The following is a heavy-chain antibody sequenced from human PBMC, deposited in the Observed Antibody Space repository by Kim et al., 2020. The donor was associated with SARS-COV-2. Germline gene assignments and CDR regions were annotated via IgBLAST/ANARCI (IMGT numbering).Heavy chain of an antibody. D-gene: IGHD3-16*02. CDR3: ARQRPPFYDYVWGSYRYPFDY. V-gene: IGHV4-39*01. CDR2: IYYSGST. Sequence: KGLEGIGSIYYSGSTYYNPSLKSRVTISVDTSKNQFSLKLSSVTAADTAVYYCARQRPPFYDYVWGSYRYPFDYWGQGTLVTVSS. J-gene: IGHJ4*02.